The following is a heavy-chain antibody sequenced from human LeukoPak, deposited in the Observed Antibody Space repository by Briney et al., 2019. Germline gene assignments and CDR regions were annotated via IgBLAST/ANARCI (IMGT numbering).Heavy chain of an antibody. D-gene: IGHD2/OR15-2a*01. V-gene: IGHV4-34*01. CDR3: ARGLFCVRSLKLDY. Sequence: SETLSLTCAVYGGSFSGYYWSWIRQPPGKGLEWIGEINHSGSTNYNPSLKSRVTISVDTSNNQFSLKLSSVTAADTAAYYCARGLFCVRSLKLDYWGQGTLVTVSS. CDR1: GGSFSGYY. J-gene: IGHJ4*02. CDR2: INHSGST.